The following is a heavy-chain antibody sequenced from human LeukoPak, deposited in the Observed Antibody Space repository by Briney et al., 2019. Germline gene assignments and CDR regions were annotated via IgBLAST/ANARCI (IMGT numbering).Heavy chain of an antibody. Sequence: PSETLSLTCAVYGGSFSGYYWSWIRQPPGKGLEWIGEINHSGSTNYNPSLKSRVTISVDTSKNQFSLKLSSVTAADTAVYYCARTTLVKYSTSLYYYYYMDVWGKGTMVTVSS. CDR1: GGSFSGYY. D-gene: IGHD2-2*01. J-gene: IGHJ6*03. CDR2: INHSGST. V-gene: IGHV4-34*01. CDR3: ARTTLVKYSTSLYYYYYMDV.